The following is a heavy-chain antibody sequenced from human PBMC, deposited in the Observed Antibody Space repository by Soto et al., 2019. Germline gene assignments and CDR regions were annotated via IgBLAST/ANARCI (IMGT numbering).Heavy chain of an antibody. CDR3: AREGLATQEFDY. Sequence: ASVEVSCKASGYTFTGYYMHWVRQAPGQGLEWMGWINPNSGGTNYAQKFQGWVTMTRDTSISTAYMELSRLRSDDTAVYYCAREGLATQEFDYWGQGTLVTVSS. CDR2: INPNSGGT. CDR1: GYTFTGYY. J-gene: IGHJ4*02. V-gene: IGHV1-2*04.